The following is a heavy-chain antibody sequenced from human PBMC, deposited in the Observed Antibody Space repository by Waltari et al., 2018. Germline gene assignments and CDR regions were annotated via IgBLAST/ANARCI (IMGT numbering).Heavy chain of an antibody. CDR3: ARPSTEYYYYYYYMDV. CDR2: ISNSGSTV. CDR1: GFPFSIYE. J-gene: IGHJ6*03. Sequence: EVQVVETGGDLVQPGGSLRLSCAASGFPFSIYEMNWVRQAPGKVLEWVSYISNSGSTVYYADSVKGRFTISRDNAKNSLYLEMNNLRAEDTAVYYCARPSTEYYYYYYYMDVWGKGTTVTVS. V-gene: IGHV3-48*03.